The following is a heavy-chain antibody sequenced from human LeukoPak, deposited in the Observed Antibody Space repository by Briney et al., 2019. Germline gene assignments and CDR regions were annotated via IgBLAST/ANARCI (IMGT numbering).Heavy chain of an antibody. V-gene: IGHV4-34*01. Sequence: SETPSLTCAVYGGSFSGYYWSWIRQPPGKGLEWIGEINHSGSTNYNPSLKSRVTISVDTSKNQFSLKLSSVTAADTAVYYCARGGYSGYAHWGQGTLVTVSS. CDR3: ARGGYSGYAH. CDR2: INHSGST. D-gene: IGHD5-12*01. CDR1: GGSFSGYY. J-gene: IGHJ4*02.